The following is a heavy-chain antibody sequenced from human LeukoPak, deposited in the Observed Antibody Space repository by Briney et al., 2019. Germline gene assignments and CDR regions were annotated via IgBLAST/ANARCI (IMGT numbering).Heavy chain of an antibody. V-gene: IGHV3-30-3*01. CDR3: VAVGATTLWGSTAQDDY. Sequence: GGSLRLSCAASGFTFSSYAMHWVRQAPGKGLEWVAVISYDGSNKYYADSVKGRFTISRDNSKNTLYLQMNSLRAEDTAVYYCVAVGATTLWGSTAQDDYWGQGTLVTVSS. D-gene: IGHD1-26*01. J-gene: IGHJ4*02. CDR2: ISYDGSNK. CDR1: GFTFSSYA.